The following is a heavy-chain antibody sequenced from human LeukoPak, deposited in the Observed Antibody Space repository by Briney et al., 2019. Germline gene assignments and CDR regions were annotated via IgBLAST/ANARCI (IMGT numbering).Heavy chain of an antibody. V-gene: IGHV3-21*01. Sequence: GGSLRLSCPASGFTFSSYIMNWVRQAPGKGLEWVSSISSSSTYIFYADSVKGRFTISRDNAKNSLYLQMNSLRADDTAVYYCAREGRPIAAAGDYWGQGTLVTVSS. CDR1: GFTFSSYI. CDR2: ISSSSTYI. D-gene: IGHD6-13*01. J-gene: IGHJ4*02. CDR3: AREGRPIAAAGDY.